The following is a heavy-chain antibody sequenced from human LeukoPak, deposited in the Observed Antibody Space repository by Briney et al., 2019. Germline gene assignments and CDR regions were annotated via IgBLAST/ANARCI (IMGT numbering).Heavy chain of an antibody. D-gene: IGHD3-3*01. J-gene: IGHJ4*02. Sequence: GASVKVSCKASGYTFTGYYMHWVRQAPGQGLEWMGWINPNSGGTNYAQKFQGRVTMTRDTSISTAYMELSRLRSDDTAVYYCARDLDFWSGYRVGYYFDYWGQGTLVTVSS. CDR2: INPNSGGT. CDR1: GYTFTGYY. V-gene: IGHV1-2*02. CDR3: ARDLDFWSGYRVGYYFDY.